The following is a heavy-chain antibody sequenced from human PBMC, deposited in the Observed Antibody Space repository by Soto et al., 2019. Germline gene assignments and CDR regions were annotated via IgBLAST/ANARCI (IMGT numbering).Heavy chain of an antibody. CDR2: ISSNGGST. CDR1: GFTFSSYA. V-gene: IGHV3-64*01. CDR3: ARDYYYGSGETSYYYYYGMDV. Sequence: PGGSLRLSCAASGFTFSSYAMHWVRQAPGKGLEYVSAISSNGGSTYYANSVKGRFTISRDNSKNTLYLQMGSLRAEDMAVYYCARDYYYGSGETSYYYYYGMDVWGQGTTVTVSS. D-gene: IGHD3-10*01. J-gene: IGHJ6*02.